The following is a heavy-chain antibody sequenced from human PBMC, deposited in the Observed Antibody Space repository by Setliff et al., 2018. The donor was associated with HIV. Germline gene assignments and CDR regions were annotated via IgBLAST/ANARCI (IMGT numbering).Heavy chain of an antibody. V-gene: IGHV4-31*03. CDR1: GGSISSGGYY. CDR2: IDYSGTT. J-gene: IGHJ6*03. CDR3: AGQGDYSYFHYYHMDV. D-gene: IGHD4-17*01. Sequence: SETLSLTCTVSGGSISSGGYYWSWIRQHPGNGLEWIGYIDYSGTTYYNPSLKSRVTISIDTSKNQFSLKLTFVTAAETAVYYCAGQGDYSYFHYYHMDVWGKGTTVTVSS.